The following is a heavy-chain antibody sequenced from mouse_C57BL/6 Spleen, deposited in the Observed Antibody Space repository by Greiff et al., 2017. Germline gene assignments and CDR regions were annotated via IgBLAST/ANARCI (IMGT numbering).Heavy chain of an antibody. V-gene: IGHV1-80*01. Sequence: VKLVESGAELVKPGASVKISCKASGYAFSSYWMNWVKQRPGKGLEWIGQIYPGDGDTNYNGKFKGKATLTADKSSSTAYMQLSSLTSGDSAVYCCARADYYGSRGGAWFAYWGQGTLVTVSA. D-gene: IGHD1-1*01. CDR2: IYPGDGDT. CDR3: ARADYYGSRGGAWFAY. J-gene: IGHJ3*01. CDR1: GYAFSSYW.